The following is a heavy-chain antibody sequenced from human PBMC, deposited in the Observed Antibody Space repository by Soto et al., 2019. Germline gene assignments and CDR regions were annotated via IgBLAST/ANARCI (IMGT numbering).Heavy chain of an antibody. CDR1: GFTFSSYA. CDR3: VKGYTMVRGVIILDAFDI. Sequence: GGSLRLSCSASGFTFSSYAMHWVRQAPGKGLEYVSAISSNGGSTYYADSVKGRFTISRDNSKNTLYLQMSSLRAEDTAVYYCVKGYTMVRGVIILDAFDIWGQGTMVTVSS. CDR2: ISSNGGST. J-gene: IGHJ3*02. D-gene: IGHD3-10*01. V-gene: IGHV3-64D*06.